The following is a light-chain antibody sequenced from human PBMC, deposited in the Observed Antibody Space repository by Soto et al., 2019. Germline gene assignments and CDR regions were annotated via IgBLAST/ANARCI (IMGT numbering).Light chain of an antibody. Sequence: QSVLTQPASVSGSPGQSITISCTGTSSDVGGYDYVSWYQQHPGKAPRLVIYDVSDRPSGVSDRFSGSKSGNTASLTISGLQAEDEADYHCSAHTRGSTHLYVFGTGTKVPVL. J-gene: IGLJ1*01. V-gene: IGLV2-14*03. CDR2: DVS. CDR3: SAHTRGSTHLYV. CDR1: SSDVGGYDY.